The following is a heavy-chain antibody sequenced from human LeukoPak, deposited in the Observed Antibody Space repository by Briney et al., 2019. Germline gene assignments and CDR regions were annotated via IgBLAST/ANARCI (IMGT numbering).Heavy chain of an antibody. Sequence: GGSLRLSCAASGFTFSSYAMSWVRQAPGKGLEWVSAISGSDGSTYYADSVKGRFTISRDNAKNSLYLQMNSLRAEDTAVYYCAREELELGHYYYYGMDVWGQGTTVTVSS. J-gene: IGHJ6*02. CDR2: ISGSDGST. D-gene: IGHD1-7*01. CDR3: AREELELGHYYYYGMDV. CDR1: GFTFSSYA. V-gene: IGHV3-23*01.